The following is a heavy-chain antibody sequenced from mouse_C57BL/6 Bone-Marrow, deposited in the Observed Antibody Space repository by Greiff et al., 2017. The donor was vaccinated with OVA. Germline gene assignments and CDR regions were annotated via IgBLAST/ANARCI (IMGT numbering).Heavy chain of an antibody. V-gene: IGHV1-55*01. CDR1: GYTFTSYW. D-gene: IGHD2-5*01. J-gene: IGHJ1*03. CDR3: ARLLYYSKRYFDV. CDR2: IYPGSGST. Sequence: VKLQESGAELVKPGASVKMSCKASGYTFTSYWITWVKQRPGQGLEWIGDIYPGSGSTNYNEKFKSKATLTVDTSSSTAYMQLSSLTSEDSAVYYCARLLYYSKRYFDVWGTGTTVTVSS.